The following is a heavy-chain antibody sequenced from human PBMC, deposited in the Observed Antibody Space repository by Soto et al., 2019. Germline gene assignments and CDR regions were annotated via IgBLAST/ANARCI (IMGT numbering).Heavy chain of an antibody. J-gene: IGHJ4*02. CDR1: GFTFSSYG. V-gene: IGHV3-33*01. Sequence: XESLRLSCAASGFTFSSYGMHWVRQAPGKGLEWVAVIWYDGSNKYYADSVKGRFTISRDNSKNTLYLQMNSLRAEDTAVYYCARDQRRQQYDYWGQGTLVTVSS. D-gene: IGHD6-13*01. CDR2: IWYDGSNK. CDR3: ARDQRRQQYDY.